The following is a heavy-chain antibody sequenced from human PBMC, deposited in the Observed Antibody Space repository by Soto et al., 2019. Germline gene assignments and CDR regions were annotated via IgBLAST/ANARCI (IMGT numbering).Heavy chain of an antibody. D-gene: IGHD6-13*01. J-gene: IGHJ4*02. CDR3: ARDPPGIAASGAGG. Sequence: EVQLVESGGGLIQPGGSLRLSSAASGFTVSNNYMRWVRQAPGKGLEWVSLIYSGGNTHYADSVKGRFTISRDNTKNTLFFQMNSIRVEDTAVYYCARDPPGIAASGAGGWGQGTLVTVSS. CDR2: IYSGGNT. CDR1: GFTVSNNY. V-gene: IGHV3-53*01.